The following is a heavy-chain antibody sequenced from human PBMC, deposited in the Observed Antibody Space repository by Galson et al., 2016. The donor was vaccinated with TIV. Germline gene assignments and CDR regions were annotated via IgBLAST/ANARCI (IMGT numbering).Heavy chain of an antibody. J-gene: IGHJ6*03. V-gene: IGHV1-8*01. CDR1: RYTFTSYD. CDR2: MNPDSGSR. Sequence: SVKVSCKASRYTFTSYDFHWVRQATGQGLEWMGWMNPDSGSRGYAQRFQGRLTMTRNISTSTVYMGLNGLTYEDAAVYYCATGHSGGGNFYYYYMNVWGTGTTVTVSS. D-gene: IGHD2-15*01. CDR3: ATGHSGGGNFYYYYMNV.